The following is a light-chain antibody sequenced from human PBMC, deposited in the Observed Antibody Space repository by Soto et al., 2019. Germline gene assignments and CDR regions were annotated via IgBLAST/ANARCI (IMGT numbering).Light chain of an antibody. CDR1: QSIGPW. CDR3: QQSDTYPLT. Sequence: DIPMTQSPSTLSASVGDRVTITCRASQSIGPWLAWYQHRPGEAPSLLIYDASTLRSGVPSRFSGSGSGTEFTLTISSLQADDFATYYCQQSDTYPLTFGQGTRLDIK. V-gene: IGKV1-5*01. CDR2: DAS. J-gene: IGKJ5*01.